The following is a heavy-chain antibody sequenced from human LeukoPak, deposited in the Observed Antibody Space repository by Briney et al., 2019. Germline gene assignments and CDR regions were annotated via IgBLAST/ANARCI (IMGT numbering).Heavy chain of an antibody. CDR2: IYHSGST. CDR3: ARHRPYYYDSSGFPLDY. Sequence: SETLSLTCTVSGYSISSGYYWGWIRQPPGKGLEWIGSIYHSGSTYYNPSLKSRVTISVDTSKNQFSLKLSSVTAADTAVYYCARHRPYYYDSSGFPLDYWGQGTLVTVSS. V-gene: IGHV4-38-2*02. D-gene: IGHD3-22*01. J-gene: IGHJ4*02. CDR1: GYSISSGYY.